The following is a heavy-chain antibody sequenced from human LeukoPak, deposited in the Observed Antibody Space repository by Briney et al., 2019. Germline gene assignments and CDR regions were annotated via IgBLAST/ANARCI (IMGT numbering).Heavy chain of an antibody. CDR3: ARDMDYYGSGSYYSNWFDP. CDR1: GYTSTSYY. D-gene: IGHD3-10*01. CDR2: INPSGGST. V-gene: IGHV1-46*01. J-gene: IGHJ5*02. Sequence: ASVKVSCKASGYTSTSYYMHWVRQAPGQGLEWMGIINPSGGSTSYAQKFQGRVTMTRDTSTSTVYMEPSSLRSEDTAVYYCARDMDYYGSGSYYSNWFDPWGQGTLVTVSS.